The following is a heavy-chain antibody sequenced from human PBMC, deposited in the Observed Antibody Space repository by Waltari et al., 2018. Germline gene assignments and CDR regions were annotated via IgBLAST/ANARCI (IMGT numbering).Heavy chain of an antibody. V-gene: IGHV3-21*01. CDR2: ISASSTYI. CDR1: GFTFSIYN. D-gene: IGHD6-6*01. Sequence: EVQLVESGGGLVKPGGSLRLSCAASGFTFSIYNRNWVRQAPGKGLEWVSSISASSTYIYYADSMKGRFTISRDNAKNSLYLQMNSLRAEDTAVYYCASGYSSSSLDYWGQGTRVTVSS. CDR3: ASGYSSSSLDY. J-gene: IGHJ4*02.